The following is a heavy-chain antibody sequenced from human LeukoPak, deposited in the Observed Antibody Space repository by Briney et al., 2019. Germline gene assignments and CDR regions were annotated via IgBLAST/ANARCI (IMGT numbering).Heavy chain of an antibody. V-gene: IGHV3-30*02. CDR1: GFPFSKYG. CDR2: IQYDAKNE. Sequence: GGSLRLSCAASGFPFSKYGMHWVRQAPGKGLEWVAYIQYDAKNEKYADSVKGRFTISRDDSKNTLFLQMNSLRPEDTALYYCAKDFNWGWDYWGQGTLVTVSS. J-gene: IGHJ4*02. D-gene: IGHD7-27*01. CDR3: AKDFNWGWDY.